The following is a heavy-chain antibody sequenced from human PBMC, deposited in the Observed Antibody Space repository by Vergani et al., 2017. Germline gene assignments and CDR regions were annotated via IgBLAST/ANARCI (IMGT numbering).Heavy chain of an antibody. D-gene: IGHD5-18*01. Sequence: EVQLLESGGGLVKPGGSLRLSCAASGFTFSSYSMNWVRQAPGKGLEWVSSISSSSSYIYYADSVKGRFTISRDNAKNSLYLQMNSLRAEDTAVYYCARDNGYGQMGDYWGQGTLVTVSS. J-gene: IGHJ4*02. CDR1: GFTFSSYS. CDR3: ARDNGYGQMGDY. V-gene: IGHV3-21*01. CDR2: ISSSSSYI.